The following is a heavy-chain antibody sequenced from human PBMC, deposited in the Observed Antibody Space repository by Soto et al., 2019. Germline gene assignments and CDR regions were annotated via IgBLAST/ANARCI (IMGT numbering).Heavy chain of an antibody. Sequence: PTQTLSLTCAISGDRVSTNDATWDWIRQSPSRGLEWLGRTYYRSKWYSDYAVSVKGRITINPDTSNNQLSLQLSSVTPDDTAMYYCARLIGNSWLDSWGQGTLLTVSS. J-gene: IGHJ5*01. CDR3: ARLIGNSWLDS. CDR2: TYYRSKWYS. D-gene: IGHD2-8*01. CDR1: GDRVSTNDAT. V-gene: IGHV6-1*01.